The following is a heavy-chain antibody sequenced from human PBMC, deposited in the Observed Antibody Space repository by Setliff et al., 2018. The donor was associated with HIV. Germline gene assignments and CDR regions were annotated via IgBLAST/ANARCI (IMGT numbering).Heavy chain of an antibody. CDR2: INPNSGGT. CDR3: ARELYDYGDFHDAFDI. Sequence: ASVMVSCKSSGYTFTDYYMHWVRQAPGQGLEWMGRINPNSGGTNYAQNFQGRVTMTRDTSISTAYMELSRLRSDDTAVYYCARELYDYGDFHDAFDIWGQGTMVTVSS. J-gene: IGHJ3*02. V-gene: IGHV1-2*06. CDR1: GYTFTDYY. D-gene: IGHD4-17*01.